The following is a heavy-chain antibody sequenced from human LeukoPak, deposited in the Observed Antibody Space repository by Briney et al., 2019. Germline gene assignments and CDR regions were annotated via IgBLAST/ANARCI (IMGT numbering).Heavy chain of an antibody. V-gene: IGHV4-34*01. CDR1: GGSFSGYY. D-gene: IGHD3-3*01. CDR2: INHSGST. CDR3: ARDNSQEWQTSFDY. J-gene: IGHJ4*02. Sequence: PSETLSLTCAVYGGSFSGYYWSWIRQPPGKGLEWIGEINHSGSTNYNPSLKSRVTISVDTSKNQFSLKLSSVTAADTAVYYCARDNSQEWQTSFDYWGQGTLVTVSS.